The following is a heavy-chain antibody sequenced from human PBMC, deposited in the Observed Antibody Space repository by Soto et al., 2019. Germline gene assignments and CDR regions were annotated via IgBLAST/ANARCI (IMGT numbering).Heavy chain of an antibody. CDR3: ANNWDCSGGTCYSYYSYDVDV. J-gene: IGHJ6*02. D-gene: IGHD2-15*01. V-gene: IGHV3-23*01. CDR2: IRGSGSNT. Sequence: LRLSCAASGFTFTIYAMSWVRQAPGKRLEGVSGIRGSGSNTYDADSVKGRFTISRDNSKNTLYRQMSSLKTENTAVYYCANNWDCSGGTCYSYYSYDVDVWGQGTTVTVSS. CDR1: GFTFTIYA.